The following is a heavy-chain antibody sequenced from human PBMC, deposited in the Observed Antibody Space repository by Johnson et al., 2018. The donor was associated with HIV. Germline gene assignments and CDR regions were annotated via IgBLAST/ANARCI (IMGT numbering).Heavy chain of an antibody. CDR3: ARGLGLLLRLGPRYQKHHTGTQSLCDAFDI. J-gene: IGHJ3*02. V-gene: IGHV3-23*04. CDR2: ISGSGGST. CDR1: GFTFSSYA. D-gene: IGHD3-22*01. Sequence: QLVESGGGVVQPGRSLRLSCAASGFTFSSYAMSWVRQAPGKGLEWVSAISGSGGSTYYADSVKGRFTISRDNSKNTLYLQMNSLRAEDTAVYYCARGLGLLLRLGPRYQKHHTGTQSLCDAFDIWGQGTMVTVSS.